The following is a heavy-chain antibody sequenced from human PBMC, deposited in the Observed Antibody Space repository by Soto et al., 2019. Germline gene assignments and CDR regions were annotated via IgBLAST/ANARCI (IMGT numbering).Heavy chain of an antibody. CDR2: ISAHNGNT. J-gene: IGHJ4*02. CDR3: ARGDYCSGGSCYPGATDY. CDR1: GYTFTSYG. Sequence: QVQLVQSGAEVKKPGASVKVSCKASGYTFTSYGINWLRQAPGQGLEWVGWISAHNGNTKYAQNLQGRDTMTTDTSTSTAYMEMGSLRSDDTAVYYCARGDYCSGGSCYPGATDYWGQGTLVTVSS. V-gene: IGHV1-18*01. D-gene: IGHD2-15*01.